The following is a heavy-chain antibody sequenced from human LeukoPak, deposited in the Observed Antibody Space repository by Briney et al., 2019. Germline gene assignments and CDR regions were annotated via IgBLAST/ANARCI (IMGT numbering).Heavy chain of an antibody. J-gene: IGHJ4*02. Sequence: GGSLRLSCAASGFTFSSYEMNWVCQAPGKGLEWVSYISSSGSTICYADSVKGRFTISRDNAKNSLYLQMNSLRAEDTAVYYCAREGLEMATDYWGQGTLVTVSS. CDR2: ISSSGSTI. CDR3: AREGLEMATDY. V-gene: IGHV3-48*03. D-gene: IGHD5-24*01. CDR1: GFTFSSYE.